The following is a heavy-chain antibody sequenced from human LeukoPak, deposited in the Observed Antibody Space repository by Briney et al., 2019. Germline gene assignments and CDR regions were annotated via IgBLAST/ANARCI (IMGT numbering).Heavy chain of an antibody. CDR1: GRSITRYY. Sequence: SQTLSLTCTVSGRSITRYYGGWIRQPAGKGLEWIGRTYTSGSTNNNPSLKRRVTMSLAPSKTQLSRRRSAVTAAATPVYSWGGGLDYYDSSGFPLYYFDYWGQGTLVTVSS. CDR2: TYTSGST. V-gene: IGHV4-4*07. CDR3: GGGLDYYDSSGFPLYYFDY. J-gene: IGHJ4*02. D-gene: IGHD3-22*01.